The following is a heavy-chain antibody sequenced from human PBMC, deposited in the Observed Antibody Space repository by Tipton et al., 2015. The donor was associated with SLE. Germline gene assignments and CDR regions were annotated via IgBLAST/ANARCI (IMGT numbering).Heavy chain of an antibody. CDR2: IYYSGST. V-gene: IGHV4-61*05. Sequence: SLTCTVSGGSISSSSYYWGWIRQPPGKGLEWIGYIYYSGSTNCNPSLKSRVTISVDTSKNQFSLKLSSVTAADTAVYYCARGGGYYQDWFDPWGQGTLVTVSS. D-gene: IGHD3-3*01. J-gene: IGHJ5*02. CDR3: ARGGGYYQDWFDP. CDR1: GGSISSSSYY.